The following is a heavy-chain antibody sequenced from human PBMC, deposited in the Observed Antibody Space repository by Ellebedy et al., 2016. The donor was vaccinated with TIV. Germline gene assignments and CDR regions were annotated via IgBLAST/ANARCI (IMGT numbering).Heavy chain of an antibody. CDR2: INTGNDNT. Sequence: ASVKVSXXASGFTVSSYGFSWVRQAPGQSLEWMGWINTGNDNTKYSQKLQGRVTITRDYMELSGLMSEDTAVYYCATREWQDPMDVWGQGTTVTVSS. J-gene: IGHJ6*02. V-gene: IGHV1-3*04. D-gene: IGHD3-3*01. CDR3: ATREWQDPMDV. CDR1: GFTVSSYG.